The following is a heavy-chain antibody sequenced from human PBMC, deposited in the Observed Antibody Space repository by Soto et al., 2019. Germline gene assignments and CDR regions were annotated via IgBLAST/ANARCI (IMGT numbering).Heavy chain of an antibody. J-gene: IGHJ3*02. V-gene: IGHV1-69*06. D-gene: IGHD2-15*01. Sequence: SVKVSCKASGGTFSSYAISWVRQAPGQGLEWMGGIIPIFGTANYAQKFQGRVTITADKSTSTAYMELSSLRSEDTAVYYCATFSPSGRYCRVGSCETVFEAFDIWGQGTMVTVS. CDR2: IIPIFGTA. CDR1: GGTFSSYA. CDR3: ATFSPSGRYCRVGSCETVFEAFDI.